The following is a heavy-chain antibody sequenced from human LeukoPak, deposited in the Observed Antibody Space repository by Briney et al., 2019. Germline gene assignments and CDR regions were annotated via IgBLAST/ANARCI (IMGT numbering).Heavy chain of an antibody. V-gene: IGHV4-39*02. CDR2: VYYTGSA. Sequence: SETLSLTCTVSGGSISSTSFYWGWIRQPPGKGLEWIGSVYYTGSAYYNPSLKSRVTFSVDTLKNHFSLKLTSVTAADTAVYYCARSMGYYYDSSGYQDYWGLGSLVTVSS. D-gene: IGHD3-22*01. J-gene: IGHJ4*02. CDR3: ARSMGYYYDSSGYQDY. CDR1: GGSISSTSFY.